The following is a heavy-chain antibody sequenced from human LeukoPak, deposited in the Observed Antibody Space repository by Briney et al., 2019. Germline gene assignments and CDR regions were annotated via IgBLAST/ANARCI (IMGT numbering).Heavy chain of an antibody. D-gene: IGHD6-6*01. V-gene: IGHV3-21*06. CDR1: GFTFSTYS. J-gene: IGHJ4*02. Sequence: GGSLRLSCAASGFTFSTYSMHWVRQAPGKGLEWVSSICRLSENTHYADSVKGRFTISRDNARNSLYLQMNSLRAEDTAAYFCARIGYSSSSLDYLGQGTLVTVSS. CDR2: ICRLSENT. CDR3: ARIGYSSSSLDY.